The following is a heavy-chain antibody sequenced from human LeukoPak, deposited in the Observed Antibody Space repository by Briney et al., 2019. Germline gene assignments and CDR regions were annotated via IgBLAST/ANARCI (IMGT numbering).Heavy chain of an antibody. CDR2: NYHSGST. V-gene: IGHV4-38-2*01. CDR3: ARTRGYCSSTCCYPRGAFVI. Sequence: SETLSLTCAVSGHSISSGYYWGWIRRPPGKGLEWIGINYHSGSTYYNPSLKGRVTISVDTSKDQFPLKLSSETAADTAVYYCARTRGYCSSTCCYPRGAFVISGGGTMVTVSS. CDR1: GHSISSGYY. D-gene: IGHD2-2*01. J-gene: IGHJ3*02.